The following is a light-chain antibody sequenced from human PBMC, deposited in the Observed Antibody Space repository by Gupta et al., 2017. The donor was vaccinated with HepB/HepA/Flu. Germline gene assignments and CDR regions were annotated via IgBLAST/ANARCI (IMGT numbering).Light chain of an antibody. Sequence: DIVMTQSPLSLPVTPGEPASISCRSSQSLLHSNGYNYLDWYLQKPGQSPQLLIYLGSNRASGVPDRFSGSGSGTXFTLKIXRVEAEDVGVYYCMQALQIMYTFGXGTKLEIK. CDR1: QSLLHSNGYNY. J-gene: IGKJ2*01. V-gene: IGKV2-28*01. CDR3: MQALQIMYT. CDR2: LGS.